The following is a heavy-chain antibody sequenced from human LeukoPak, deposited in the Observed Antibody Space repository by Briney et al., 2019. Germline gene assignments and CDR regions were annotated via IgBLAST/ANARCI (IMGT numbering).Heavy chain of an antibody. J-gene: IGHJ3*02. Sequence: GGSLRLSCAASGFTFDDYGMSWVRQAPGKGLEWVSGINWNGGSTGYADSVKGRFTIPRDNAKNSLYLQMNSLRAEDTALYYCAREHDFWSGYSLDAFDIWGQGTMVTVSS. CDR1: GFTFDDYG. CDR2: INWNGGST. V-gene: IGHV3-20*04. CDR3: AREHDFWSGYSLDAFDI. D-gene: IGHD3-3*01.